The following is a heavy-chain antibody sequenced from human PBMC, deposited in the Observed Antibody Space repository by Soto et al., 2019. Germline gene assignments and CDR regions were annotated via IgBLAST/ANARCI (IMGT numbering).Heavy chain of an antibody. CDR1: GFTFSSYS. Sequence: EVQLVESGGGLVKPGGSLRLSCAASGFTFSSYSMNWVRQAPGKGLEWVSSISSSSSYIYYADSVKGRFTISRDNAKNSLYLQMNSLRAEDTAVYYCARANSSSSSRVAFDIWGQGTMVTVSS. CDR2: ISSSSSYI. CDR3: ARANSSSSSRVAFDI. V-gene: IGHV3-21*01. J-gene: IGHJ3*02. D-gene: IGHD6-6*01.